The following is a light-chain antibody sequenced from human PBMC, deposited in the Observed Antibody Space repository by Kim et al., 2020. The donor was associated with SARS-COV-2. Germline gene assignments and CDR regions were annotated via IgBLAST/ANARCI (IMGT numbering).Light chain of an antibody. CDR3: QRYGSSLYT. Sequence: EIVLTQSPGTLSLSPGERATLSCGASQSVSSIAWYQQKPGQAPRLLIYGASSRATGIPDRFSGSGSGTDFTLTISRLEPEDFAVYYCQRYGSSLYTFGQGTKLEI. V-gene: IGKV3-20*01. CDR1: QSVSS. J-gene: IGKJ2*01. CDR2: GAS.